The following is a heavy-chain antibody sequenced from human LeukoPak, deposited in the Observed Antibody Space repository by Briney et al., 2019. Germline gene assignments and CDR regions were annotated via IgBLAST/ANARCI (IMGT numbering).Heavy chain of an antibody. CDR3: ARIVNGVRGVIDGYMDV. V-gene: IGHV1-18*01. D-gene: IGHD3-10*01. CDR2: ISAYNGNT. J-gene: IGHJ6*03. Sequence: GASVKVSCKASGYTFTSYGISWVRQAPGQGLEWMGWISAYNGNTNYAQKLQGRVTMTTDTSTSTAYMELRSLRSDDTAVYYCARIVNGVRGVIDGYMDVWGKGTTVTVSS. CDR1: GYTFTSYG.